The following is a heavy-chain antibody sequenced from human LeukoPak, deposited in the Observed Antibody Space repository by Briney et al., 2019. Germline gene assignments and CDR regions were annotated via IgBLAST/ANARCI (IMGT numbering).Heavy chain of an antibody. D-gene: IGHD2-15*01. Sequence: PGRSLRLSCAASGFTFSSYAMHWVRQAPGKGLEWVAVISYDGSNKYYADSVKGRFTISRDDSKNTLYLQMNSLRAEDTAVYYCADAPGLLRTFWFDPWGQGTLVTVSS. CDR3: ADAPGLLRTFWFDP. CDR1: GFTFSSYA. J-gene: IGHJ5*02. V-gene: IGHV3-30*04. CDR2: ISYDGSNK.